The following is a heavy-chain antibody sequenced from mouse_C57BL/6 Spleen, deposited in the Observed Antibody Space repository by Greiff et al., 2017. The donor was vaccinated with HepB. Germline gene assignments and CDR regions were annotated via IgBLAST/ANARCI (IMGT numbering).Heavy chain of an antibody. CDR2: IDPENGDT. D-gene: IGHD1-1*01. CDR1: GFNIKDDY. Sequence: EVKLVESGAELVRPGASVKLSCTASGFNIKDDYMHWVKQRPEQGLEWIGWIDPENGDTEYASKFQGKATITADTSSNTAYLQLSSLTSEDTAVYYCTTSYDGSSDYWGQGTTLTVSS. V-gene: IGHV14-4*01. J-gene: IGHJ2*01. CDR3: TTSYDGSSDY.